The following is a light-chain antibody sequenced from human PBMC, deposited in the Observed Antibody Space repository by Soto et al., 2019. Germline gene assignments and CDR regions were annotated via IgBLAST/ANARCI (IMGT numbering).Light chain of an antibody. CDR1: QSVSSY. J-gene: IGKJ5*01. CDR2: DAS. CDR3: QQRSNWPIT. V-gene: IGKV3-11*01. Sequence: EIVLTQSPATLSLSPGERATLSCRASQSVSSYLAWYQQKPGQAPRLLIYDASNRATAIPARFSGSGSGTDFTLTISSLEPEDFAVYYCQQRSNWPITFGQGTRLEI.